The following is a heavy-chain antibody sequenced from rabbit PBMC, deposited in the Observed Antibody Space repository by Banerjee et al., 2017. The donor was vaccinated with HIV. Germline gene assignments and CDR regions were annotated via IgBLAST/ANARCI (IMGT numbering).Heavy chain of an antibody. D-gene: IGHD2-1*01. CDR3: ARWEYNYDDYGDAQYYFNL. CDR2: IYAGSSGST. V-gene: IGHV1S40*01. Sequence: QSLEESGGDLVKPGASLTLTCTASGFSFSSSYYMCWVRQAPGKGLEWIACIYAGSSGSTYYASWTKGRFTISKTSSTTVTLQMTSLTAADTATYFCARWEYNYDDYGDAQYYFNLWGQGTLVTVS. J-gene: IGHJ4*01. CDR1: GFSFSSSYY.